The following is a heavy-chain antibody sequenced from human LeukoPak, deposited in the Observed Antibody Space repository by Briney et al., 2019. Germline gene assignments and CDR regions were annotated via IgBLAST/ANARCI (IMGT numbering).Heavy chain of an antibody. CDR1: GFTFSSYA. CDR3: ARAGKKKYSGSYLDY. V-gene: IGHV3-30*04. Sequence: GGSLRLSCAASGFTFSSYAMHWVRQAPGKGLEWVAVISYDGSNKYYADSVKGRFTISRDNSKNTLYLQMNSLRAEDTAVYYCARAGKKKYSGSYLDYWGQGTLVTVSS. J-gene: IGHJ4*02. D-gene: IGHD1-26*01. CDR2: ISYDGSNK.